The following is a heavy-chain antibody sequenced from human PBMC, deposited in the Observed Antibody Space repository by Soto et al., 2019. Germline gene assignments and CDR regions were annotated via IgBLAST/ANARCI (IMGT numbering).Heavy chain of an antibody. CDR1: GHTLTEFS. Sequence: QVQLVQSGAEVKKPGASVKVSCKVSGHTLTEFSMPWVRQAPGKGLEWMGGFDPEDGETIYAQRFQGRVTMTEDTSTDAAYMALSRLRSEDRAVYYCAAGGTRWLLSAFDYGGQGNLVTVSS. J-gene: IGHJ4*02. CDR2: FDPEDGET. CDR3: AAGGTRWLLSAFDY. D-gene: IGHD1-1*01. V-gene: IGHV1-24*01.